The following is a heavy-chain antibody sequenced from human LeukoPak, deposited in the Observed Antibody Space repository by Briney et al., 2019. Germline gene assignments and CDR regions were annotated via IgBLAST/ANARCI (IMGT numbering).Heavy chain of an antibody. CDR2: ISAYNGNT. D-gene: IGHD1-26*01. J-gene: IGHJ4*02. V-gene: IGHV1-18*01. CDR1: GYTFTSYG. Sequence: ASVKVSCKASGYTFTSYGISWVRQAPGQGLEWMGWISAYNGNTNYAQKLQGRVTMTTDASTSTAYMELRSLRSDDTAVYYCAKVGERELPSPLDYWGQGTLVTVSS. CDR3: AKVGERELPSPLDY.